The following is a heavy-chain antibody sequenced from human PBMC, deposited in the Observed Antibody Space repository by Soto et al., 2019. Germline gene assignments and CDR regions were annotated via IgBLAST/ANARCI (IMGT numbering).Heavy chain of an antibody. D-gene: IGHD3-3*01. CDR3: ASLKYDFWSGYPNIVATITGLSYFDY. CDR1: GGSISSSSYY. V-gene: IGHV4-39*01. CDR2: IYYSGST. Sequence: QLQLQESGPGLVKPSETLSLTCTVSGGSISSSSYYWGWIRQPPGKGLEWIGSIYYSGSTYYNPSLKSRVTISVDTSKNQFSLKLSSVTAADTAVYYCASLKYDFWSGYPNIVATITGLSYFDYWGQGTLVTVSS. J-gene: IGHJ4*02.